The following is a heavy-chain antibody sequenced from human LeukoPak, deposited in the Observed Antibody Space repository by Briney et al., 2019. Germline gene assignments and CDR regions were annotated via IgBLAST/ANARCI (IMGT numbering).Heavy chain of an antibody. CDR3: AKDNAYYFEY. CDR1: GCTFSNYV. J-gene: IGHJ4*02. CDR2: IWYDGSNK. V-gene: IGHV3-33*06. Sequence: PGGSLRLSCAASGCTFSNYVMHWVRQAPGKGLEWVAVIWYDGSNKYYADSVKDRFTISRDNSKNTLYLQMNSLRAEDTAVYYCAKDNAYYFEYWGQGTLVTVSS.